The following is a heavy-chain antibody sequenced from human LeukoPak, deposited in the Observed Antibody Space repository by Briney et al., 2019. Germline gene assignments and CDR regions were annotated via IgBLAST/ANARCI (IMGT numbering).Heavy chain of an antibody. J-gene: IGHJ4*02. D-gene: IGHD6-6*01. CDR3: ARDGEYSSSSLDY. CDR2: INTDGRTT. V-gene: IGHV3-74*01. Sequence: GGSLRLSCAASGFTFTTFWMNWVRQAPGEGLVWVSLINTDGRTTTYADSVKGRFTIYRDNAKNSLYLQMNSLRAEDTAVYYCARDGEYSSSSLDYWGQGTLVTVSS. CDR1: GFTFTTFW.